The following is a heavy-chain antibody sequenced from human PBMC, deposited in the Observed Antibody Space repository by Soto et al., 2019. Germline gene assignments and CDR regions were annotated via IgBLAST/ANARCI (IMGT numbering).Heavy chain of an antibody. Sequence: PGGSLRLSXAASGFMFSTYSMHWVRQAPGKGLEWVAVISYDGSDIYYGASGKGRFTISRDNSRNTLYLEMNSLQTEDTAVFYCARDQGRTVTRGDWFDPWGQGTLVTVSS. V-gene: IGHV3-30-3*01. D-gene: IGHD6-19*01. CDR2: ISYDGSDI. J-gene: IGHJ5*02. CDR3: ARDQGRTVTRGDWFDP. CDR1: GFMFSTYS.